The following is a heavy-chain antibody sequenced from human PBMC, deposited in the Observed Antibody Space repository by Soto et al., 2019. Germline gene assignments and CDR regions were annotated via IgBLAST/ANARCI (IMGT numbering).Heavy chain of an antibody. CDR3: ARRYGSCFDY. J-gene: IGHJ4*02. Sequence: QVQLQESGPGLVKPSETLSLTCTVSGGSISSYYWSWIRQPPGKGLEWIGYIYYSGSTNYNPSLKGRATISVDTARNQISLKLSSVTAADTAVYYCARRYGSCFDYWGQGTLVTVSS. CDR2: IYYSGST. D-gene: IGHD5-18*01. V-gene: IGHV4-59*08. CDR1: GGSISSYY.